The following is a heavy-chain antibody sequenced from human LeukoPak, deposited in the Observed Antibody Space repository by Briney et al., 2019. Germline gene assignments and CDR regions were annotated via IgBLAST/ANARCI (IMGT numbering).Heavy chain of an antibody. CDR1: GYTFTSYG. CDR2: ISGDNGKT. Sequence: ASVKVSCEASGYTFTSYGISWARQAPGQGLEWMGWISGDNGKTKNAQKFQDRVTMTTDTSTTTAYMELRSLRSDDTAVYYCARADSGGYYVAYWYWGQGSLVTVSS. V-gene: IGHV1-18*01. J-gene: IGHJ4*02. CDR3: ARADSGGYYVAYWY. D-gene: IGHD3-22*01.